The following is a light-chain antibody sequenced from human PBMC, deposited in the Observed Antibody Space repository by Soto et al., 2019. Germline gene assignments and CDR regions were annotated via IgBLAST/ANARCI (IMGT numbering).Light chain of an antibody. CDR3: AAWDDSLSDVV. Sequence: QSVLTQPPSASGTPGQRVTISCSGSSSNIGSYYVYWYQQLPGTAPKLLIYRNNQRPSGVPDRFSGTKSGTSASLAISGLRDEDEANYYCAAWDDSLSDVVFGGGTKLTVL. V-gene: IGLV1-47*01. CDR2: RNN. J-gene: IGLJ2*01. CDR1: SSNIGSYY.